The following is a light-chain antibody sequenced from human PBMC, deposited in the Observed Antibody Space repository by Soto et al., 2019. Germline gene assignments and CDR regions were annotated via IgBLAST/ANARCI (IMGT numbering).Light chain of an antibody. Sequence: DIVLTQSPGTLSLSPGKRATLSCRASQSVTTQLAWYQQKPGQAPRLLVYGASTRATGIPDRFSGSGSGTDFTLTISSLQPDDFATYYCQPYNSDSRTFGQGTKVDIK. CDR2: GAS. CDR3: QPYNSDSRT. J-gene: IGKJ1*01. V-gene: IGKV3D-15*01. CDR1: QSVTTQ.